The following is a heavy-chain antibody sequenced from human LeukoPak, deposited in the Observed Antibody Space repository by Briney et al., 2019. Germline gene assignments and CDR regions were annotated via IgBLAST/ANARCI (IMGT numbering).Heavy chain of an antibody. CDR2: INPNSGGT. Sequence: ASVKVSCKASGYTFTRHYMHWVRQAPGQGLEWMGWINPNSGGTNYAQKFQGRVTMTRDTSISTAYMELSRLRSDDTAVYYCARFQTGTNAFDIWGQGTMVTVSS. CDR1: GYTFTRHY. J-gene: IGHJ3*02. CDR3: ARFQTGTNAFDI. V-gene: IGHV1-2*02.